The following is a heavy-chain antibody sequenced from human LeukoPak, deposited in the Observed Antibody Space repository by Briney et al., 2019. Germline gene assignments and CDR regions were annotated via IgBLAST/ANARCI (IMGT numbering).Heavy chain of an antibody. Sequence: SETLSLTCTVSGGSISSDDYYWSWIRQPPGKGLEWIGYIYYSGSTYYNPSLKSRVTISVDTSKNQLSLKLSSVTAADTAVYYCARGLVVPAANLDYWGQGTLVTVSS. V-gene: IGHV4-30-4*01. D-gene: IGHD2-2*01. CDR2: IYYSGST. CDR3: ARGLVVPAANLDY. J-gene: IGHJ4*02. CDR1: GGSISSDDYY.